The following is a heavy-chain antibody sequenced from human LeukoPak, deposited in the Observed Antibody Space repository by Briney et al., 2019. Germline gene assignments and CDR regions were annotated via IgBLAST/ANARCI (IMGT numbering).Heavy chain of an antibody. CDR2: ISASGGST. D-gene: IGHD3-10*01. CDR1: TFSFSSYS. J-gene: IGHJ4*02. V-gene: IGHV3-23*01. CDR3: AKLGSVSYYGLGEAYY. Sequence: GGSLRLSCAASTFSFSSYSKRWFRQAPGKGLEWVSTISASGGSTYYADSVKGRFTISRDNSKNTLHLQMNSLRAEDTAVYYCAKLGSVSYYGLGEAYYWGQGTLVTVSS.